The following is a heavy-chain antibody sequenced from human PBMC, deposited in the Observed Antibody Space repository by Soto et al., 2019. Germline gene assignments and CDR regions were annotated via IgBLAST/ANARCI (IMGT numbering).Heavy chain of an antibody. V-gene: IGHV3-74*01. D-gene: IGHD1-1*01. CDR3: LRDQRHWNEFADQ. CDR2: ISQGGAIA. J-gene: IGHJ4*02. Sequence: VQLVESGGGLVQPGGSLRLSCAASGFAFGSYWMHWVRQAPGKGLVWVSRISQGGAIATQADSVKGRFTISRDNAKNTLFLQMNSLRADDTAVYYCLRDQRHWNEFADQWGQGTLVTLSS. CDR1: GFAFGSYW.